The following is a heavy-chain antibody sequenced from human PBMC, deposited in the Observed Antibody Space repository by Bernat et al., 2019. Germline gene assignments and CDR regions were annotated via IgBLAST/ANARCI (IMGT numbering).Heavy chain of an antibody. CDR1: GFTFSSYS. J-gene: IGHJ4*02. CDR2: ISGSGGST. Sequence: EVQLVESGGGLVKPGGSLRLSCAASGFTFSSYSMNWVRQAPGKGLEWVSAISGSGGSTYYADSVKGRFTISRDNSKNTLYLQMNSLRAEDSAVYYCAKDRVGWELLPFDYWGQGTLVTVSS. V-gene: IGHV3-23*04. CDR3: AKDRVGWELLPFDY. D-gene: IGHD1-26*01.